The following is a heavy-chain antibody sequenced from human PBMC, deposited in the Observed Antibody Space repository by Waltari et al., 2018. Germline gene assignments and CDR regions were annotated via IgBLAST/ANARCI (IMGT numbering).Heavy chain of an antibody. CDR3: ASIRSIWKSYYYYYYGMDV. CDR2: FYYSGST. J-gene: IGHJ6*02. Sequence: QLQLQESGPGLVKPSETLSLTCTVSGGSISSRSYYWGWIRQPPGKGLEWIGSFYYSGSTYYNPSLKSRVTISVDTSKNQFSLKLSSVTAADTAVYYCASIRSIWKSYYYYYYGMDVWGQGTTVTVSS. V-gene: IGHV4-39*01. D-gene: IGHD6-6*01. CDR1: GGSISSRSYY.